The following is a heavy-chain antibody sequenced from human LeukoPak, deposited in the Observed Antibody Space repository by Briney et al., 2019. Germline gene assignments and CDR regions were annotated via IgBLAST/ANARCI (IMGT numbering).Heavy chain of an antibody. J-gene: IGHJ4*02. CDR2: ICRDGDNT. D-gene: IGHD4-17*01. CDR1: GFIFSNYG. CDR3: VRVNDYGDRNLVYFGY. Sequence: GGCLRVSCAASGFIFSNYGTYWVRQAPGKGLEFVSAICRDGDNTFYADSVKGRFTISRDNSKNTLYLQTSSLRGEDTAVYYCVRVNDYGDRNLVYFGYWGQGTLVTISS. V-gene: IGHV3-64D*06.